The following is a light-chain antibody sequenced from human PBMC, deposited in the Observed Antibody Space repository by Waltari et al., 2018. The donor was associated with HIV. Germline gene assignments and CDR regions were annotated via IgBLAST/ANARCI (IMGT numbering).Light chain of an antibody. Sequence: QSALTQPASVPGSPGQSITLSCVGTSRDICNHTYVSWFQHHPGKAPKLIIYEVSNRPSGVSDRFSGSKSGNTASLTISGLQVEDEAEYYCNSETSAGTYVFGTGTKVTVL. V-gene: IGLV2-14*01. J-gene: IGLJ1*01. CDR1: SRDICNHTY. CDR2: EVS. CDR3: NSETSAGTYV.